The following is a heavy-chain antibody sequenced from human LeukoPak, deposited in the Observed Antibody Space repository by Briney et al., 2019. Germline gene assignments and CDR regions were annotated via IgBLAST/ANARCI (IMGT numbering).Heavy chain of an antibody. CDR2: ISWNSGAI. Sequence: GGSLRLSCAASGFTFHDYAMHWVRQAPGKGLEWVSGISWNSGAIGYADSVKGRFTISRDNAKNFLYLQMNNLRPEDMALYYCAKDNGVSLAMVDGMDVWGKGTTVTVSS. D-gene: IGHD4/OR15-4a*01. J-gene: IGHJ6*04. V-gene: IGHV3-9*03. CDR3: AKDNGVSLAMVDGMDV. CDR1: GFTFHDYA.